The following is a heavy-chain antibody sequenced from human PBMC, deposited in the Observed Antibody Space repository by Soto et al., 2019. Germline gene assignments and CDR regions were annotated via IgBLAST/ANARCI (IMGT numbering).Heavy chain of an antibody. CDR3: ARADYYGDPGSY. D-gene: IGHD3-10*01. J-gene: IGHJ4*02. Sequence: PGGSLRLSCAASGFTFSTSWMSWVRQAPGKGLEWVANIKEDGSEKYYVDSVKGRLTISRDHAKNSLYLQMNSLGADDTAVYYCARADYYGDPGSYWGQGTLVTVSS. CDR1: GFTFSTSW. V-gene: IGHV3-7*01. CDR2: IKEDGSEK.